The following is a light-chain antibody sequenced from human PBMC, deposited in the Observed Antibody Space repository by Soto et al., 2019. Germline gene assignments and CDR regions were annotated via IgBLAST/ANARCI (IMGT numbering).Light chain of an antibody. CDR1: QSVSSN. J-gene: IGKJ5*01. V-gene: IGKV3-11*01. Sequence: EIVMTQSPANLAVSPCETATISSRASQSVSSNLAWYQQKPGQAPRLLIYGASNRATGIPARFSGSGSGTDFTLTIRSLGAEDLAIYYCQQSSNWPPITVGKGTRLEIK. CDR3: QQSSNWPPIT. CDR2: GAS.